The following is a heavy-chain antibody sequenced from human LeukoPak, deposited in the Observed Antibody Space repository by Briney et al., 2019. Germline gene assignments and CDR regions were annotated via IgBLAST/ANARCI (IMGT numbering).Heavy chain of an antibody. CDR3: ARGPGGSGWYRRYYFDY. D-gene: IGHD6-19*01. CDR1: GYIFGHNG. CDR2: ISAYNGNT. J-gene: IGHJ4*02. V-gene: IGHV1-18*01. Sequence: ASVQVSCKTSGYIFGHNGISWVRQAPGQGLEWMGWISAYNGNTNYAQKLQGRVTMTTDTSTSTAYMELRSLRSDDTAVYYCARGPGGSGWYRRYYFDYWGQGTLVTVSS.